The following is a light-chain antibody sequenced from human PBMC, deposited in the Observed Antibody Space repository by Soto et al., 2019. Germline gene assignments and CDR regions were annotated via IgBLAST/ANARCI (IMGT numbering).Light chain of an antibody. Sequence: EIIMTQSPATLSVSPEERATLSCRASQSVGISLAWYQQKPGQAPRLLISDASTRATGIPARFSGSGSGTEFTLTISSLQSEDFAVYYCQQYNNWPLTFGRGTTVEIK. CDR2: DAS. CDR3: QQYNNWPLT. CDR1: QSVGIS. J-gene: IGKJ4*01. V-gene: IGKV3-15*01.